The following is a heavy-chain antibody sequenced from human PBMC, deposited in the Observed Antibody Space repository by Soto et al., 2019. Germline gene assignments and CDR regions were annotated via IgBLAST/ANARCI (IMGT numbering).Heavy chain of an antibody. CDR2: ISSSSSTI. J-gene: IGHJ4*02. V-gene: IGHV3-48*01. CDR3: ARDQSSSWLSGDY. Sequence: GGSLSLSCAASGFTFSSYSMNWVRQAPGKGLEWVSYISSSSSTIYYADSVKGRFTISRDNAKNSLYLQMNSLRAEDTAVYYCARDQSSSWLSGDYWGQGTLVTVSS. CDR1: GFTFSSYS. D-gene: IGHD6-13*01.